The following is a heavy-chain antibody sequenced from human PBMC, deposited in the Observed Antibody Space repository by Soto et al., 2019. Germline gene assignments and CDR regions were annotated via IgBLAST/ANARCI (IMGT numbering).Heavy chain of an antibody. Sequence: EVQLVETGGGLIQPGGSLRLSCAASGFTVSNTYMTWVRQAPGKGLECVSIVYSGGSTFYADSVKDRFTVYRNNSKNTLYLQMNSLRAEDTALYYCARGRRTFYGDYFPPLEFFDYWGPGTRVTVSS. CDR2: VYSGGST. CDR3: ARGRRTFYGDYFPPLEFFDY. D-gene: IGHD4-17*01. CDR1: GFTVSNTY. V-gene: IGHV3-53*02. J-gene: IGHJ4*02.